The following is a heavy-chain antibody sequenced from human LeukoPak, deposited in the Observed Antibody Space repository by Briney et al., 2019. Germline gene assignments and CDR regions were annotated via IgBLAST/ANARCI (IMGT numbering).Heavy chain of an antibody. CDR2: ISGSGGST. D-gene: IGHD3-22*01. V-gene: IGHV3-23*01. CDR3: AKGIVVISNNWFDP. CDR1: GFTFSSYA. J-gene: IGHJ5*02. Sequence: PGGSLRLSCAASGFTFSSYAMSWVRQAPGKGLEWVSAISGSGGSTYYADSVKGRFTISGDNSKNTLYLQMNSLRAEDTAVYYCAKGIVVISNNWFDPWGQGTLVTVSS.